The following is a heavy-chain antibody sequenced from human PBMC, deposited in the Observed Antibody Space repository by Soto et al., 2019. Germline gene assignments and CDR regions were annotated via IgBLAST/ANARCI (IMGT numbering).Heavy chain of an antibody. Sequence: SETLSLTCAVSSGSISSSNWWSWVRQPPGKGLEWIGEIYHSGSTNYNPSLKSRVTISVDKSKNQFSLKLSSVTAADTAVYYCARVYLEGYCSCTSCPVYYYYYYYMDVWGKGTTVTVSS. V-gene: IGHV4-4*02. J-gene: IGHJ6*03. CDR2: IYHSGST. CDR1: SGSISSSNW. D-gene: IGHD2-2*01. CDR3: ARVYLEGYCSCTSCPVYYYYYYYMDV.